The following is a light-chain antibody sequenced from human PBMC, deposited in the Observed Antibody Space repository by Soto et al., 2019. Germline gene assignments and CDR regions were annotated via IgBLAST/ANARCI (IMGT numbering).Light chain of an antibody. V-gene: IGKV3-11*01. Sequence: IVLTQSPATLSLSPGERATLSCRARQSVISYFAGYQQKPAQAPRLLIYDTSNTATGIPARFSGSGSGTDVPIPISSLGHEDFAVYYCKQRQNWSFRVGQETGVEI. CDR1: QSVISY. CDR3: KQRQNWSFR. J-gene: IGKJ1*01. CDR2: DTS.